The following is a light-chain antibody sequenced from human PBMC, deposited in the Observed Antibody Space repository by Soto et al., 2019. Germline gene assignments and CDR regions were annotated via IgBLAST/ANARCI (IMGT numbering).Light chain of an antibody. J-gene: IGLJ1*01. CDR2: GVT. Sequence: QSALTQPASVSGSPGQSITISCTGTSSDVGGYNYVSWYQQHPGKAPKLIIYGVTNRPSGVSSRFSGSRSGNTASLTISGLQAEDEAEYFCNSYTSSSTFVFGTGTKVTVL. CDR3: NSYTSSSTFV. CDR1: SSDVGGYNY. V-gene: IGLV2-14*01.